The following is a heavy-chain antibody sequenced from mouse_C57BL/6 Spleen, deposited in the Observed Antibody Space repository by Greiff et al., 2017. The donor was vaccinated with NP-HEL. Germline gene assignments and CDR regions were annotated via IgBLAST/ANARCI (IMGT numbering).Heavy chain of an antibody. CDR3: ARGWDYHYFDY. Sequence: VQLQQSGAELVKPGASVKISCKASGYAFSSYWMNWVKQRPGKGLEWIGQIYPGDGDTNYNGKFKGKATLTADKSSSTAYMQLSSLTSEDSAVYFCARGWDYHYFDYWGQGTTLTVSS. CDR1: GYAFSSYW. CDR2: IYPGDGDT. D-gene: IGHD2-4*01. J-gene: IGHJ2*01. V-gene: IGHV1-80*01.